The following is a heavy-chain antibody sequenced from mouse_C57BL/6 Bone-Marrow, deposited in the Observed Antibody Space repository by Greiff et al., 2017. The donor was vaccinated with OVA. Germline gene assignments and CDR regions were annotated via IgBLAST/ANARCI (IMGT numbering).Heavy chain of an antibody. CDR3: ARAVSNHWYFDV. Sequence: EVKLMESEGGLVQPGSSMKLSCTASGFTFSDYYMAWVRQVPEKGLEWVANINYDGSSTYYLDSLKSRFIISRDNAKNILYLQMSSLKSEDTATYYCARAVSNHWYFDVWGTGTTVTVSS. CDR2: INYDGSST. D-gene: IGHD2-5*01. CDR1: GFTFSDYY. V-gene: IGHV5-16*01. J-gene: IGHJ1*03.